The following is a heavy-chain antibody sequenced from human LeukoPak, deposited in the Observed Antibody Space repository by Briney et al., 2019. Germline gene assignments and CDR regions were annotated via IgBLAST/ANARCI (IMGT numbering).Heavy chain of an antibody. CDR2: IIPIFGTA. J-gene: IGHJ5*02. CDR3: ARDGNYYGSGTYNWFDP. V-gene: IGHV1-69*06. D-gene: IGHD3-10*01. CDR1: GYTFISHG. Sequence: GASVKVSCKASGYTFISHGISWVRQAPGQGLEWMGGIIPIFGTANYAQKFQGRVTITADKSTSTAYMELSSLRSEDTAVYYCARDGNYYGSGTYNWFDPWGQGTLVTVSS.